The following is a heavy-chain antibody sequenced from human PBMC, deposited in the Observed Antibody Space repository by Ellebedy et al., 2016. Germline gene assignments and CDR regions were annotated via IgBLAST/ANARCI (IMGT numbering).Heavy chain of an antibody. J-gene: IGHJ4*02. CDR2: IVSSGST. Sequence: GSLRLSCTVSGGSISDYFWSWIRQPAGKGLEWIGRIVSSGSTNYNPSLKSRVSISVDTSNNQFSLNLNSVTAADTAVYYCARGVTPHFDYWGQGILVTVSS. CDR3: ARGVTPHFDY. CDR1: GGSISDYF. V-gene: IGHV4-4*07. D-gene: IGHD2-21*02.